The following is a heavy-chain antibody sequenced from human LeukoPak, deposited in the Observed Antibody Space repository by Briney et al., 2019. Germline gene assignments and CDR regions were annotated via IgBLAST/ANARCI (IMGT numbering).Heavy chain of an antibody. CDR3: AKDGKKRDFDY. CDR1: GFTFSSYG. CDR2: ISYDGSNK. V-gene: IGHV3-30*18. D-gene: IGHD4-23*01. Sequence: GGSLRLSCAASGFTFSSYGMHWVRPAPGKGLEWVAVISYDGSNKSYADSVKGRFTISRDNSKNTLYLQMNSLRAEDTAVYYCAKDGKKRDFDYWGQGTLVTVSS. J-gene: IGHJ4*02.